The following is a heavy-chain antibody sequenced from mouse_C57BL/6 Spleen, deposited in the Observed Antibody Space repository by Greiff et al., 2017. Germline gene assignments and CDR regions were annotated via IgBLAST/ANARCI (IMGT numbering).Heavy chain of an antibody. D-gene: IGHD2-1*01. V-gene: IGHV1-5*01. J-gene: IGHJ3*01. CDR2: IYPGNSDT. CDR3: TNDGNLPFAY. CDR1: GYTFTSYW. Sequence: VQLQQSGPVLARPGASVKMSCKTSGYTFTSYWMHWVKQRPGQGLEWIGAIYPGNSDTSYNQKFKGKAKVTAVTSASTAYMELSSLTNEDSAVYYCTNDGNLPFAYWGQGTLVTVSA.